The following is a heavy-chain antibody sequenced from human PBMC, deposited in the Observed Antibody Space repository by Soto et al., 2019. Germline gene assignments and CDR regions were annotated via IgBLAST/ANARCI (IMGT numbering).Heavy chain of an antibody. Sequence: EVQLVESGGGLVQPGGSLRLSCVVSGFRFSTYAMNWVRQAPGKGLEWVSAIGMSWNYIYYADSVKGRFTISRDDAKNSLYLQMNSLTTEDTAVYYCTRPLLGTGTCTASSCYEAGYWGKGALVTVSS. V-gene: IGHV3-21*01. J-gene: IGHJ4*02. D-gene: IGHD2-2*01. CDR1: GFRFSTYA. CDR3: TRPLLGTGTCTASSCYEAGY. CDR2: IGMSWNYI.